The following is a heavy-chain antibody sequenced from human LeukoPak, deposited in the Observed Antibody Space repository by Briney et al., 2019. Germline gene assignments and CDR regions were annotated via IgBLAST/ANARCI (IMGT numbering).Heavy chain of an antibody. CDR1: GGSISSGDYY. CDR2: IYYSGST. CDR3: ARDGPDILTGYYSFDY. V-gene: IGHV4-30-4*01. Sequence: SQTLSLTCTVSGGSISSGDYYWSWIRQPPGKGLEWIGYIYYSGSTYYNPSLKSRVTISVDTSKNQFSLKLSSVTAADTAVYYCARDGPDILTGYYSFDYWGQGTLVTVSS. D-gene: IGHD3-9*01. J-gene: IGHJ4*02.